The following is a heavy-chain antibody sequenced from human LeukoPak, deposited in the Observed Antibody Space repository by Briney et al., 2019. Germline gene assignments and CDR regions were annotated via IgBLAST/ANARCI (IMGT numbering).Heavy chain of an antibody. CDR1: GFTFSSYA. V-gene: IGHV3-30-3*01. J-gene: IGHJ3*02. D-gene: IGHD3-10*01. CDR2: ISYDGSNK. Sequence: RGSLRLSCAASGFTFSSYAMHWVRQAPGKGLEWVAVISYDGSNKYYADSVKGRFTISRDNSKNTLYLQMNSLRAEDTAVYYCARVQWEFWDWSAFDIWGQGTMVTVSS. CDR3: ARVQWEFWDWSAFDI.